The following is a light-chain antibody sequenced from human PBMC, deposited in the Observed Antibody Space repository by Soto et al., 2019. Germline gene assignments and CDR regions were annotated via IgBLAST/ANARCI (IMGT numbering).Light chain of an antibody. CDR2: SDN. Sequence: QSVLTQPPSTSGTPGQRVTMSCSGSNSNIGSNTVYWYQQLPGTAPKLLVHSDNQRHSGVPDRFSASKSGTSASLAISGLQSEDEADYYCAAWDDSRSGLVVFGGGTKLTVL. CDR1: NSNIGSNT. J-gene: IGLJ2*01. V-gene: IGLV1-44*01. CDR3: AAWDDSRSGLVV.